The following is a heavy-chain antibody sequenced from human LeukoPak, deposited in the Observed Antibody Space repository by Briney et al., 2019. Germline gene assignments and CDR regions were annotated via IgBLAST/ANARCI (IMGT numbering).Heavy chain of an antibody. CDR3: AIDNY. J-gene: IGHJ4*02. V-gene: IGHV1-69*13. CDR2: VIPSFRAP. CDR1: GGTFSNSG. D-gene: IGHD5-24*01. Sequence: SVKVSCKASGGTFSNSGINWVRQAPGQGLEWVGGVIPSFRAPNYAPKFQGRVKISADESTTTAYMEMSSLRSEDTAFYYCAIDNYWGQGTLVTVSS.